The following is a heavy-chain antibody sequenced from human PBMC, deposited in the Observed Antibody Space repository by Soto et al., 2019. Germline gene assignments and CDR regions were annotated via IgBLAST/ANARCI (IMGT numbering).Heavy chain of an antibody. J-gene: IGHJ5*01. Sequence: QVQLQQWGAGLLKPSETLSLTCAVYGGSFSGYYWTWIRQPPGKGMEWIGEINHSGSTNYNPSLKSRVTISVDTSKNQFSLKLNSVAAADTAVYYCTRGKGGYGSWGWFDSWGQGTLVTVSS. CDR1: GGSFSGYY. CDR3: TRGKGGYGSWGWFDS. D-gene: IGHD3-10*01. V-gene: IGHV4-34*01. CDR2: INHSGST.